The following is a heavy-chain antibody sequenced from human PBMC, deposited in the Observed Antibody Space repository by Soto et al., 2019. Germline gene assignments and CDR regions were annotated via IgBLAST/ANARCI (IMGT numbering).Heavy chain of an antibody. J-gene: IGHJ4*02. V-gene: IGHV1-46*01. CDR3: AREPNESFYFDY. CDR1: GYTFTIYY. CDR2: LRPRTGNT. Sequence: ASLKVYWKASGYTFTIYYRHWLLQAPGQGLEWLGILRPRTGNTGYAQRFQGRVTMTRDTSTGTVYMELTSLRSDDTAVYYCAREPNESFYFDYWGQGTQVTVSS.